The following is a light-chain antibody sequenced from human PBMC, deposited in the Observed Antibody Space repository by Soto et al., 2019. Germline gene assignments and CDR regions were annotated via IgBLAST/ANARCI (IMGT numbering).Light chain of an antibody. CDR2: DVT. CDR3: CSYTGSYTLKV. Sequence: QSALTQPRSVSGSPGQSVTISCTGTSSDVGGYNYVSWYQQHPGKAPKLMIYDVTKRPSGVPDRFSGSKSGNTASLTISALQSEDEADDYCCSYTGSYTLKVFGGGTKLTVL. J-gene: IGLJ3*02. CDR1: SSDVGGYNY. V-gene: IGLV2-11*01.